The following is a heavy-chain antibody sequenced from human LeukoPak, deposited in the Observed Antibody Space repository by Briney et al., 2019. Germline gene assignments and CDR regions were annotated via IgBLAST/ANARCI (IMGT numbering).Heavy chain of an antibody. Sequence: GGSLRLSCTGTGSTFSNFGMAWVRQAPGQGLEWVSTISGSGGNIYQADSVKGRFTISRDNSRSTVYLQMNSLRAEDTAVYYCAKDAGPQQLVFFDSWGQGTLVTVSS. CDR2: ISGSGGNI. CDR1: GSTFSNFG. J-gene: IGHJ4*02. CDR3: AKDAGPQQLVFFDS. D-gene: IGHD6-6*01. V-gene: IGHV3-23*01.